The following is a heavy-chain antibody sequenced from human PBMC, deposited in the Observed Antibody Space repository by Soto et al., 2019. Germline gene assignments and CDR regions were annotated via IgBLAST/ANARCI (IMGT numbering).Heavy chain of an antibody. V-gene: IGHV1-2*04. D-gene: IGHD4-17*01. CDR3: KVTTSDYFDY. CDR2: INPNSGGT. CDR1: GYSFTGYY. J-gene: IGHJ4*02. Sequence: ASVKVSCKASGYSFTGYYMHWVRQAPGQGLEWMGWINPNSGGTNYAQKFQGWVTMTRDTSISTAYMELSRLRSDDTAVYYCKVTTSDYFDYWGQGTLVTVSS.